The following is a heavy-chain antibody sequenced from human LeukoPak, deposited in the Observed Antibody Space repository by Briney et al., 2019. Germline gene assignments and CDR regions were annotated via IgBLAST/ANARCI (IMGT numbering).Heavy chain of an antibody. CDR2: IKSENDGGTI. CDR1: GISVNTAW. D-gene: IGHD3-10*01. J-gene: IGHJ1*01. Sequence: GVSLRLSCAASGISVNTAWMNWVRQAPGKGLEYIGRIKSENDGGTIYYAAPVEGRFTISRDDSRNTLYLQMNSLKIEDTDLYYCTTDFRVWGQGSLVTVSS. CDR3: TTDFRV. V-gene: IGHV3-15*01.